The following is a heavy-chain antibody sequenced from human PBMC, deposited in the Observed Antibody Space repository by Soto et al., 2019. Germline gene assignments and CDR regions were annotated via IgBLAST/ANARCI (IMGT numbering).Heavy chain of an antibody. J-gene: IGHJ2*01. Sequence: PGGSLRLSCAASGFTFSSYAMSWVRQAPGKGLEWVSAISGSGGSTYYADSVKGRFTISRDNSKNTLYLQMNSLRAEDTAVYYCAKKYYYDSSGYRPEIRDWYFDLWGRGTLVTVSS. CDR3: AKKYYYDSSGYRPEIRDWYFDL. D-gene: IGHD3-22*01. V-gene: IGHV3-23*01. CDR1: GFTFSSYA. CDR2: ISGSGGST.